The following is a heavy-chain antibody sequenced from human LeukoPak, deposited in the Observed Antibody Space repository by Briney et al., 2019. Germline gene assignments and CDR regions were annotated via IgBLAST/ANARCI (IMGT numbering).Heavy chain of an antibody. CDR3: ARAPPTLGWFDP. D-gene: IGHD7-27*01. V-gene: IGHV4-59*12. Sequence: KPSETLSLTCAVYGGSFSGYYWSWIRQPPGKGLEWIGYIYDSGSTNYNPSLKSRVTISVDTSKNQFSLKLSSVTAADTAVYYCARAPPTLGWFDPWGQGTLVTVSS. CDR2: IYDSGST. J-gene: IGHJ5*02. CDR1: GGSFSGYY.